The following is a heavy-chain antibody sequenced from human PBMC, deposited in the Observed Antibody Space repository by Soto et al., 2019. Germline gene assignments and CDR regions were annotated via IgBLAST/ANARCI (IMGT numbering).Heavy chain of an antibody. CDR3: AKGRTSVTAYDAFDV. CDR2: ISAGAVAT. V-gene: IGHV3-23*01. CDR1: GFTFSSYA. D-gene: IGHD4-17*01. J-gene: IGHJ3*01. Sequence: GGSLRLSCAASGFTFSSYAMSWVRQAPGKGLEWVSAISAGAVATNYADSVKGRFTISRDNSKNTLCLQMNSLRAEDTAVYYCAKGRTSVTAYDAFDVWGQGTVVTVSS.